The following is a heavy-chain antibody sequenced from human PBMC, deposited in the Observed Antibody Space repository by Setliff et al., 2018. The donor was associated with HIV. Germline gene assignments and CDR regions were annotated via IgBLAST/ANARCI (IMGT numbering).Heavy chain of an antibody. Sequence: SETLSLTCTVSGGSISSYYWSWIRQPPGKGLEWIGYIYYSGSTNYNPSLKSRVTISVDTSRNHFSLKLVSVTAADTAVYYCAREITYDYVWGSFRQGAFDIWGQGTLVTVSS. CDR1: GGSISSYY. CDR2: IYYSGST. J-gene: IGHJ3*02. V-gene: IGHV4-59*01. CDR3: AREITYDYVWGSFRQGAFDI. D-gene: IGHD3-16*01.